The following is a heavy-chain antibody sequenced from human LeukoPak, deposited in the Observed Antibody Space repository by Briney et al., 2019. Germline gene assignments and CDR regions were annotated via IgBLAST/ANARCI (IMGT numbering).Heavy chain of an antibody. CDR2: INPNSGGT. CDR1: GYTFTGYY. J-gene: IGHJ4*02. D-gene: IGHD5-18*01. Sequence: ASVKVSCKASGYTFTGYYMHWVRQAPGRGLEWMGWINPNSGGTNYAQKFQGRVTMTRDTSISTAYMELSRLRSDDTAVYYCARDRLPDGYSCGYDYWGQGTLVTVSS. V-gene: IGHV1-2*02. CDR3: ARDRLPDGYSCGYDY.